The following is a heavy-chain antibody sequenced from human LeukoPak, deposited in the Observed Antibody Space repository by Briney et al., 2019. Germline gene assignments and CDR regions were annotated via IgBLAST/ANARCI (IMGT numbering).Heavy chain of an antibody. J-gene: IGHJ4*02. CDR2: TIPIFGTA. V-gene: IGHV1-69*05. D-gene: IGHD4-17*01. CDR1: GGTFSSYA. CDR3: ARAGDYGDYGFDY. Sequence: SVKVSCKASGGTFSSYAISWVRQAPGQGLEWMGGTIPIFGTANYAQKFQGRVTITTDESTSTAYMELSSLRSEDTAMYYCARAGDYGDYGFDYWGQGTLVTVSS.